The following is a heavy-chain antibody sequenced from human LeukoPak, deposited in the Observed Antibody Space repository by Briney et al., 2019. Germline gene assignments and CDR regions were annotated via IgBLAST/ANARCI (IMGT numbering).Heavy chain of an antibody. J-gene: IGHJ4*02. CDR1: GFTFSSYW. V-gene: IGHV3-7*01. Sequence: GGSLRLSCAASGFTFSSYWMSWVRQAPGKGLEWVANIKQDGSEKNYVDSVKGRFTISRDNAKNSLELQMNSLRDEDTAVYYCARAGGYASSWAYWGQGTLVTVSP. CDR2: IKQDGSEK. D-gene: IGHD5-12*01. CDR3: ARAGGYASSWAY.